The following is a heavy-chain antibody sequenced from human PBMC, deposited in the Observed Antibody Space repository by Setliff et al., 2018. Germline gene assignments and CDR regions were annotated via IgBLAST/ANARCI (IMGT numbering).Heavy chain of an antibody. Sequence: ASVKVSCKASGGTFSSYAINWVRQAPGQGLEWMGWISAYNGNTNYAQKFQGRVTMTTDTSTATAYMELRSLRFDDTAMYYCARDGVAVPGSQDYWGQGTLVTVSS. J-gene: IGHJ4*02. D-gene: IGHD6-19*01. CDR2: ISAYNGNT. CDR1: GGTFSSYA. CDR3: ARDGVAVPGSQDY. V-gene: IGHV1-18*01.